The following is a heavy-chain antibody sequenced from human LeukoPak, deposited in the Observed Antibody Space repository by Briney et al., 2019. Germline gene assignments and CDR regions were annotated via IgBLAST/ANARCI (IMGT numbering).Heavy chain of an antibody. Sequence: ASGKISCKVSGYTFTDYYMHWVQQAPGKGLEWMGLVDPEDGETIYAEKFQGRVTITADTSTDTAYMELSSLRSEDTAVYYCATPSQKDYYDSSGYSSYYMDVWGKGTTVTVSS. D-gene: IGHD3-22*01. CDR2: VDPEDGET. J-gene: IGHJ6*03. V-gene: IGHV1-69-2*01. CDR1: GYTFTDYY. CDR3: ATPSQKDYYDSSGYSSYYMDV.